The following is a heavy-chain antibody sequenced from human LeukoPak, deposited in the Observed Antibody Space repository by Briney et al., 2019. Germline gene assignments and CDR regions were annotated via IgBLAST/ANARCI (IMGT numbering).Heavy chain of an antibody. Sequence: PSETLSLTCTVSGYSISSGYYWGWIRQPPGKGLEWIGSIFHSGSTYYNPSLKSRVTISVDTSKNQFSLKLSSVTAADTAVYYCAREAQLLWFGELIDTYYYYMDVWGKGTTVTISS. CDR2: IFHSGST. J-gene: IGHJ6*03. D-gene: IGHD3-10*01. CDR1: GYSISSGYY. V-gene: IGHV4-38-2*02. CDR3: AREAQLLWFGELIDTYYYYMDV.